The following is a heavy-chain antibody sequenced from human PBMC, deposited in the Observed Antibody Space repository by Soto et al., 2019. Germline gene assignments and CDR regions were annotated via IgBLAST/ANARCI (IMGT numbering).Heavy chain of an antibody. J-gene: IGHJ6*02. Sequence: SVKVSCKASGGTFSSYAISWVRQAPGQGLEWMGGIIPIFGTANYAQKFQGRVTITADKSTSTAYMELSSLRSEDTAVYYCARESTVVMRPLGYYGMDVWAKGPRSPSP. CDR2: IIPIFGTA. CDR1: GGTFSSYA. D-gene: IGHD2-15*01. CDR3: ARESTVVMRPLGYYGMDV. V-gene: IGHV1-69*06.